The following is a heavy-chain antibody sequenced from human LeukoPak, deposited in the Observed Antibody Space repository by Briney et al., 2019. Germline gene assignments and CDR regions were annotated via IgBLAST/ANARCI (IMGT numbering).Heavy chain of an antibody. CDR1: GGSISSYY. D-gene: IGHD2-2*01. V-gene: IGHV4-59*01. CDR2: IYYSGST. Sequence: SETLSLTCTVSGGSISSYYWSWIRQPPGKGVEWRGYIYYSGSTNYNPSLKSRVTISVDTSKNQFSLMLSSVTAADTAVYYCARDQMLGISSTSHYYYGMDVWGQGTTVTVSS. CDR3: ARDQMLGISSTSHYYYGMDV. J-gene: IGHJ6*02.